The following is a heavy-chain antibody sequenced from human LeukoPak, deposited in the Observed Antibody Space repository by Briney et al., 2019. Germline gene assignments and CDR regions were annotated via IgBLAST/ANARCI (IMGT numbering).Heavy chain of an antibody. J-gene: IGHJ5*02. CDR1: GYTFTSYY. Sequence: GASVKVSCKASGYTFTSYYMHWVRQAPGQGLEWMGIINPSGGSTSYAQKFQGRVTMTRDTSTSTVYMELSSLRSEDTAVYYCATSLVDCSGGSCYGNWFDPWGQGTLVTVSS. V-gene: IGHV1-46*01. CDR2: INPSGGST. CDR3: ATSLVDCSGGSCYGNWFDP. D-gene: IGHD2-15*01.